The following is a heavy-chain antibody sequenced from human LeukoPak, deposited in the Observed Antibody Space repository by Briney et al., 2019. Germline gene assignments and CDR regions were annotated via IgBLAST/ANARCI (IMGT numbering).Heavy chain of an antibody. Sequence: ASVTVSCKASGGTFSSYAISWVRQAPGQGLEWMGGIIPIFGTANYAQKFQGRVTITADESTSTAYMELSSLRSEDTAVYYCAREDWDYYDSSGYSDYWGQGTLVTVSS. J-gene: IGHJ4*02. CDR2: IIPIFGTA. CDR3: AREDWDYYDSSGYSDY. D-gene: IGHD3-22*01. CDR1: GGTFSSYA. V-gene: IGHV1-69*13.